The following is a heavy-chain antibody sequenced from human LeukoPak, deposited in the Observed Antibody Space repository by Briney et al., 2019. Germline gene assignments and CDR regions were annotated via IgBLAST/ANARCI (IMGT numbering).Heavy chain of an antibody. CDR3: ARVRQYWDPLDY. CDR2: ISSIGRTK. J-gene: IGHJ4*02. V-gene: IGHV3-48*03. CDR1: GISFSSYE. D-gene: IGHD2/OR15-2a*01. Sequence: AGSLRLSCAPPGISFSSYEMYWVGQAPRKGMAWVSYISSIGRTKYYGDSVMGRFTISRDNVKNSQSVLMNSVRAEDPGVYYCARVRQYWDPLDYWGQETLVTVSS.